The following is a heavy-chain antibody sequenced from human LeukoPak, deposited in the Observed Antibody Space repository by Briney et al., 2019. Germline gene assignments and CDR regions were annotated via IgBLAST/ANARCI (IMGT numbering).Heavy chain of an antibody. CDR3: ARGLRYFDWTQYYFDY. D-gene: IGHD3-9*01. V-gene: IGHV1-46*01. Sequence: ASVKVSCKASGFTFTSSAMHWVRQAPGQGLEWMGIINPSGGTTNYAQKFQGRVNVTRDTSTSTVYMELSSLRSEDTAVYYCARGLRYFDWTQYYFDYWGQGTLVTVSS. CDR2: INPSGGTT. J-gene: IGHJ4*02. CDR1: GFTFTSSA.